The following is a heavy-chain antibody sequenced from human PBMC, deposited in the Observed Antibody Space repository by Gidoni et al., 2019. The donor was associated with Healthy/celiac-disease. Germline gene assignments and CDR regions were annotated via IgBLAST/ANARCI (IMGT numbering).Heavy chain of an antibody. CDR3: ARRNRRAALNGYGDYEDY. D-gene: IGHD4-17*01. J-gene: IGHJ4*02. CDR1: GGSISSSSYY. CDR2: IYYSGST. Sequence: QLQLQESGPGLVKPSETLSLTCTVSGGSISSSSYYWGWIRQPPGKGLEWIGSIYYSGSTYYNPSLKSRVTISVDTSKNQFSLKLSSVTAADTAVYYCARRNRRAALNGYGDYEDYWGQGTLVTVSS. V-gene: IGHV4-39*01.